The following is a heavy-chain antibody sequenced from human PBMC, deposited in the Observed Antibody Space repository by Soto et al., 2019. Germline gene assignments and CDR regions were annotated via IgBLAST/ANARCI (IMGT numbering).Heavy chain of an antibody. V-gene: IGHV1-69*01. CDR2: IIPIFGTA. J-gene: IGHJ4*01. CDR3: ARAGKLGDSGYDYFDY. D-gene: IGHD5-12*01. Sequence: QVQLVQSGAEVKKPGSSVKVSCKASGGTFSSYAISWVRQAPGQGLEWMGGIIPIFGTANYAQKFQGRVRITADESTSTAYMELSSLRSEDTAVYYSARAGKLGDSGYDYFDYWGHGTLVTVSS. CDR1: GGTFSSYA.